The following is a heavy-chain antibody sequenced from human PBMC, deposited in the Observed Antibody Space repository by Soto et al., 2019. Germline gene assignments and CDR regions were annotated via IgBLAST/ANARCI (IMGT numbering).Heavy chain of an antibody. CDR2: IDPSDSYT. CDR3: ARSHTIAALYFDY. J-gene: IGHJ4*02. V-gene: IGHV5-10-1*01. Sequence: GESLKISCKGSGYSFTSYWISWVRQMPGKGLEWMGRIDPSDSYTNYSPSFQGHVTISADKSISTAYLQWSSLKASDTAMYYCARSHTIAALYFDYWGQGTLVTVSS. CDR1: GYSFTSYW. D-gene: IGHD6-6*01.